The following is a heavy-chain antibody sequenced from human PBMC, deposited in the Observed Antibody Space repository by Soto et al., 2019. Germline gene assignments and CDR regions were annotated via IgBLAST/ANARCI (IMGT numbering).Heavy chain of an antibody. CDR3: ARDPQRYSSSWSKEPNYYFDY. CDR2: ISYDGSNK. Sequence: PGGSLRLSCADSGFTFSSYAMHWVRQAPGKGLERVAVISYDGSNKYYADYVKGRFTISRDNSKNTLYLQMNSLRAEDTAVYYCARDPQRYSSSWSKEPNYYFDYWGQGTLVTVSS. CDR1: GFTFSSYA. J-gene: IGHJ4*02. D-gene: IGHD6-13*01. V-gene: IGHV3-30-3*01.